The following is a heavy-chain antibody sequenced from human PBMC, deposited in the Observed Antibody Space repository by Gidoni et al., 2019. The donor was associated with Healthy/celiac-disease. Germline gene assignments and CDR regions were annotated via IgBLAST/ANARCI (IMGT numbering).Heavy chain of an antibody. CDR1: GFTFSSYS. Sequence: EVQLVESGGGWVQPGGSLRLHCAASGFTFSSYSMNWVRQAPGKGLEWVSYISSSSSTIYYADSVKGRFTISRDNAKNSLYLQMNSLRAEDTAVYYCARERSGTYWGQGTLVTVSS. CDR3: ARERSGTY. CDR2: ISSSSSTI. J-gene: IGHJ4*02. V-gene: IGHV3-48*04. D-gene: IGHD1-26*01.